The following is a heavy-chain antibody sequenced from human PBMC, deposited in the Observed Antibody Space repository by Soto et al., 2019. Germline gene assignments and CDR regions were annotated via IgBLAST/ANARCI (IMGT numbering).Heavy chain of an antibody. CDR3: ARKVRDYNFDY. CDR1: GYIFSGYY. J-gene: IGHJ4*02. V-gene: IGHV1-2*02. CDR2: INPDSGGT. D-gene: IGHD4-17*01. Sequence: WASVKVSCKASGYIFSGYYIHWVRQAPGQGLEWMGWINPDSGGTKYTQQFQGRVTMTRDTSISTAYMELSGLRSDDTAVYYCARKVRDYNFDYWGQGTLVTVSS.